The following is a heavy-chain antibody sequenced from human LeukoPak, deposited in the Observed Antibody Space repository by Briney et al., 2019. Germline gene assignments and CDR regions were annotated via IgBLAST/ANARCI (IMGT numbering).Heavy chain of an antibody. V-gene: IGHV3-11*04. D-gene: IGHD6-19*01. CDR3: ARVEQWLVPTGY. CDR2: ISSSGSTI. CDR1: GFTLSDYY. Sequence: GRSLRLSCAASGFTLSDYYMSWIRQARGKGLEWVSYISSSGSTIYYADSVKGRFTISRDNAENSLYLQMNSLRAEDTAVYYCARVEQWLVPTGYWGQGTLVTVSS. J-gene: IGHJ4*02.